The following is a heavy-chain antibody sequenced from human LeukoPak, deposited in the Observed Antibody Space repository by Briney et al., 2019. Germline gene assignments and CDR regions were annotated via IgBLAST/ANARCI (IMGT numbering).Heavy chain of an antibody. CDR3: AKDSLTPFYSGALFDY. CDR2: ISGSGGST. V-gene: IGHV3-23*01. J-gene: IGHJ4*02. CDR1: GFPFSNYA. Sequence: PGGSLRLSCTASGFPFSNYAMNWVRQAPGKGLEWVSAISGSGGSTYYADSVKGRFTISRDNSKNTLYLQMNSLRAEDTAVYYCAKDSLTPFYSGALFDYWGQGTLVTVSS. D-gene: IGHD6-19*01.